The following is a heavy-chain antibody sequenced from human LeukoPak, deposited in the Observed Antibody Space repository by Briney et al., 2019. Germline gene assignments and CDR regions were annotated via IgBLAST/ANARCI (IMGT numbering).Heavy chain of an antibody. CDR2: ISGSGGST. V-gene: IGHV3-23*01. Sequence: GGSLRLSCAASGFTFSSYWMHWVRQAPGKGLEWVSAISGSGGSTYYADSVKGRFSISRDNSKNTLYLQMNSLRAEDTAVYYCASTIGLTPPGYWGQGTLVTVSS. CDR1: GFTFSSYW. J-gene: IGHJ4*02. CDR3: ASTIGLTPPGY. D-gene: IGHD3-9*01.